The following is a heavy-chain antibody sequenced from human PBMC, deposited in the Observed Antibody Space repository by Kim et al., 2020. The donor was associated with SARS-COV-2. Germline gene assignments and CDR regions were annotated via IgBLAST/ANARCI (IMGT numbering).Heavy chain of an antibody. Sequence: ASVKVSCKASGYTFTSYDINWVRQATGQGLEWMGWMNPNSGNTGYAQKFQGRVTMTRNTSISTAYMELSSLRSEDTAVYYCARCGRGSMIVVVIRPYYYYGMDVWGQGTTVTVSS. CDR3: ARCGRGSMIVVVIRPYYYYGMDV. CDR2: MNPNSGNT. V-gene: IGHV1-8*02. J-gene: IGHJ6*02. CDR1: GYTFTSYD. D-gene: IGHD3-22*01.